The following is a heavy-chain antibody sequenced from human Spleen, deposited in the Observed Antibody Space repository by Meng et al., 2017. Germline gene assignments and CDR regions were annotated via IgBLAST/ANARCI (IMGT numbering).Heavy chain of an antibody. CDR3: VRDEDISAAGKLFGDY. V-gene: IGHV1-2*06. J-gene: IGHJ4*02. D-gene: IGHD6-13*01. CDR2: IDPGTGGT. Sequence: QVQLVQSGAEVKKPGASVKVSCKPSGYTFNAYYIHWVRQAPGQGLEWMGRIDPGTGGTQYAQNFQGRVTMTRDTSISTTYMELSRLRSDDTAVYYCVRDEDISAAGKLFGDYWGQGTLVTVSS. CDR1: GYTFNAYY.